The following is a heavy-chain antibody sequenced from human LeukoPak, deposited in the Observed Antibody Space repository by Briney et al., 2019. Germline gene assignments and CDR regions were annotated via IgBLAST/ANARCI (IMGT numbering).Heavy chain of an antibody. CDR3: AKEGGTRGTFDV. J-gene: IGHJ3*01. CDR1: GFTLSDSY. D-gene: IGHD3/OR15-3a*01. CDR2: ILMSTNYT. V-gene: IGHV3-11*05. Sequence: GGALRLSCGASGFTLSDSYTSWIRQAPGKGLEWVSYILMSTNYTSYAASVKGRFTISRDNAKTSLYLQMNSLRAEDTALYYCAKEGGTRGTFDVWGQGTMVTVSS.